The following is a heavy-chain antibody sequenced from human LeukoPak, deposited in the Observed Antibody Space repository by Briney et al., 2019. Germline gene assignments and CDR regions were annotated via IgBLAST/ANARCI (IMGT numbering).Heavy chain of an antibody. CDR2: IYYSGST. D-gene: IGHD1-26*01. Sequence: GSLRLSCAASEFSVGSNYMSWVRQAPGKGLEWIGSIYYSGSTYYNPSLKSRVTISVDTSKNQFSLKLSSVTAADTAVYYCARAKVGAADYWGQGTLVTVSS. CDR3: ARAKVGAADY. J-gene: IGHJ4*02. V-gene: IGHV4-39*07. CDR1: EFSVGSNY.